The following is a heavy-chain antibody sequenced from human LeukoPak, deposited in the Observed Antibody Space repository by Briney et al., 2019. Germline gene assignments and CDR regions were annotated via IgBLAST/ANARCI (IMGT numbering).Heavy chain of an antibody. V-gene: IGHV3-33*01. CDR1: GFTFSSYG. CDR3: ARDGPRGLGYYYYVDV. CDR2: IWYDGSNK. J-gene: IGHJ6*03. Sequence: GGSLRLSCAASGFTFSSYGMHWVRQAPGKGLEWVAVIWYDGSNKYYADSVKGRFAISRDNSKNTLYLQMNSLRAEDTAVYYCARDGPRGLGYYYYVDVWGKGTTVTVSS.